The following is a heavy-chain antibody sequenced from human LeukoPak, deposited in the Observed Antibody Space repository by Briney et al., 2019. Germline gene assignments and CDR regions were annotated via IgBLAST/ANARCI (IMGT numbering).Heavy chain of an antibody. J-gene: IGHJ3*02. CDR1: GGSISSYF. Sequence: SETLSLTCTVSGGSISSYFWSWIRQPPGKGLEWIGYIYYSGSTNYNPSLKSRVTISVDTSKNQFSLKLSSVTAADTAVYYCARDTGAFDIWGQGTMVTVSS. D-gene: IGHD4-17*01. CDR3: ARDTGAFDI. CDR2: IYYSGST. V-gene: IGHV4-59*01.